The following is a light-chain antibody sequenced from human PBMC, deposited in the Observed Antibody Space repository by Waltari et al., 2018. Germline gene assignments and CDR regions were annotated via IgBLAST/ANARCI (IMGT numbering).Light chain of an antibody. Sequence: EIVLTQSPGSLSSSPGERVTLSCRASPSVIRALAWYPQKPVQAPRLLIFGASNRATGIPDRFSGSGSETDFSLTISRLEPEDFAVYYCQHYVRLPATFGRGTKVEIK. CDR1: PSVIRA. V-gene: IGKV3-20*01. J-gene: IGKJ1*01. CDR2: GAS. CDR3: QHYVRLPAT.